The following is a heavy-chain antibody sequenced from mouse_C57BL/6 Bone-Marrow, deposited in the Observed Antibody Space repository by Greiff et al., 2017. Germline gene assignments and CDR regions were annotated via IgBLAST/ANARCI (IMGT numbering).Heavy chain of an antibody. CDR1: GYTFTSYW. D-gene: IGHD2-3*01. CDR3: ARGGLYDGYYWYFDV. Sequence: QVQLQQPGAELVKPGASVKMSCKASGYTFTSYWITWVKQRPGQGLEWIGDIYPGSGSTNYNEKFKSKATLTVDTSSSTAYMQLSSLTSEDSAFYYCARGGLYDGYYWYFDVWGTGTTVTVSS. V-gene: IGHV1-55*01. J-gene: IGHJ1*03. CDR2: IYPGSGST.